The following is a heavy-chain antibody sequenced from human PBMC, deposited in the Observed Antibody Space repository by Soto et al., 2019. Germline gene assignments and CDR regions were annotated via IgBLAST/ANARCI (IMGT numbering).Heavy chain of an antibody. J-gene: IGHJ6*02. D-gene: IGHD4-17*01. CDR1: GFTFRTYW. CDR3: VRDTGNGYYGQDTWGMDV. CDR2: VNQYGSENY. Sequence: EVQLVESGGGLVQPGGSLRLSCAASGFTFRTYWMSWVRQAPGKGLEWVGNVNQYGSENYYYVDSVKARFTISRDNAENSGYLQLNSLRVEDTAVYYCVRDTGNGYYGQDTWGMDVWGPGTTVFVSS. V-gene: IGHV3-7*05.